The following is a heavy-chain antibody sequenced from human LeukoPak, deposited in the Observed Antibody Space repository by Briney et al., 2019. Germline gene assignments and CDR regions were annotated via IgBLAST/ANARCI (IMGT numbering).Heavy chain of an antibody. Sequence: LTGGSLRLSCAASGFTVSSYWMYWVRQAPGKGLVWVSLINGDGSSTTYADSVEGRFTISSDNAKNTLYLQMNSLRAEDTAVYYYARDRTLDYWGRGTLVTVSS. CDR1: GFTVSSYW. CDR2: INGDGSST. CDR3: ARDRTLDY. V-gene: IGHV3-74*01. J-gene: IGHJ4*02.